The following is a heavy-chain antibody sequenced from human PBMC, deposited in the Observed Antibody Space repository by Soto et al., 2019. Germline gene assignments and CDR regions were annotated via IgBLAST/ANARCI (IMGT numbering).Heavy chain of an antibody. V-gene: IGHV1-69*01. CDR3: ARSDMEEIVVEDGFAY. CDR1: GGTFSSYA. Sequence: QVQLVQSGAEVKKPGSSVKVSCKASGGTFSSYAISWVRQAPGQGLEWMGGIIPIFGTANYAQKFQGRVTITADESTSTAYMELSSLRSEDTAVYYCARSDMEEIVVEDGFAYWGQGTLVTVSS. CDR2: IIPIFGTA. D-gene: IGHD3-22*01. J-gene: IGHJ4*02.